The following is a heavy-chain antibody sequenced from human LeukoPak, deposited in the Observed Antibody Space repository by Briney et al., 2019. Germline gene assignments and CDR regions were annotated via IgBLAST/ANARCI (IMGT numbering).Heavy chain of an antibody. CDR2: VSSSGDDT. CDR1: GFIFSNYA. Sequence: QPGGSLRLSCAASGFIFSNYAMYWVRQAPGKGLEWVSGVSSSGDDTYYADSVKGRFTISRDSSKNMVYLQMNYLRAEDTAVYYCAKPKHKCNFSADWGQGALVAVS. CDR3: AKPKHKCNFSAD. J-gene: IGHJ4*02. D-gene: IGHD2/OR15-2a*01. V-gene: IGHV3-23*01.